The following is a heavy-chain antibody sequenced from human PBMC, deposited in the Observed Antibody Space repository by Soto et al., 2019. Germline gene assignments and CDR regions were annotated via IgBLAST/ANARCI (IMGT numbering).Heavy chain of an antibody. D-gene: IGHD3-22*01. CDR3: ARDRDFGSRPGYYMDV. CDR1: GFTFSSYG. J-gene: IGHJ6*03. V-gene: IGHV3-33*01. CDR2: IWYDGSNK. Sequence: GGSLRLSCAASGFTFSSYGMHWVRQAPGKGLEWVAVIWYDGSNKYYADSVKGRFTISRDNSKNTLYLQMNSLRAEDTAVYYCARDRDFGSRPGYYMDVWGKGTTVTVS.